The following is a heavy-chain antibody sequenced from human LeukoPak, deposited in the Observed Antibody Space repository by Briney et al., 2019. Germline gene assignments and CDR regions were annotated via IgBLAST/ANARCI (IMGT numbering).Heavy chain of an antibody. V-gene: IGHV1-46*01. CDR2: INPSGGST. J-gene: IGHJ5*02. CDR1: GGTFSSYA. Sequence: ASVKVSCKASGGTFSSYAISWVRQAPGQGLEWMGIINPSGGSTSYAQKFQGRVTMTRDTSTSTVYMELSSLRSEDTAVYYCAREISTDITMVRGVIRYNWFDPWGQGTLVTASS. D-gene: IGHD3-10*01. CDR3: AREISTDITMVRGVIRYNWFDP.